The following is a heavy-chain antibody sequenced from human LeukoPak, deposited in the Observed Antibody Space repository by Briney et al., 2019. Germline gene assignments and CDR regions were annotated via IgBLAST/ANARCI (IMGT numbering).Heavy chain of an antibody. D-gene: IGHD3-16*01. Sequence: GGSLRLSCAGSGFSFRRFWMTWVRQAPGRGLEWVANINGDGDGKRYADSVKDRFTISRDNARYSLYLQMSSLRPEDTAVYYCATYTHWVAGDVWGQGTTVTVSS. V-gene: IGHV3-7*01. CDR2: INGDGDGK. CDR1: GFSFRRFW. J-gene: IGHJ6*02. CDR3: ATYTHWVAGDV.